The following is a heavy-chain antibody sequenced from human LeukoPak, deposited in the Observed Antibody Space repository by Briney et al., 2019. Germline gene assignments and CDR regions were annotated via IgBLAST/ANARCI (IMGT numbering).Heavy chain of an antibody. J-gene: IGHJ4*02. D-gene: IGHD2-21*02. Sequence: PSETLSLTCTVSGGSITSYYRRWIRQSPGKGLEWIGFMYYSGTTNYNPSLKSRVTISLGMSKNQFSLKLSSVTAADTAVYYCARLPMAVTPHVDYWGQGTLVTVSS. CDR3: ARLPMAVTPHVDY. CDR2: MYYSGTT. V-gene: IGHV4-59*01. CDR1: GGSITSYY.